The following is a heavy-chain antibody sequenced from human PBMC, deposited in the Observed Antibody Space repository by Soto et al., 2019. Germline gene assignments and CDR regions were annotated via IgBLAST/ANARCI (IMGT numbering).Heavy chain of an antibody. D-gene: IGHD2-2*01. CDR1: GGTFSSYA. J-gene: IGHJ6*02. CDR2: IIPISDTT. Sequence: QVQLVQSGAEVKKPGSSVKVSCKASGGTFSSYAISWERQAPGQGLEWMGGIIPISDTTNYAQKFQGRLTITADESTSTAYMELSSLRSEDTAVYYCARSQGSSTSLEIYYYYYYGMDVWGQGTTVTVSS. CDR3: ARSQGSSTSLEIYYYYYYGMDV. V-gene: IGHV1-69*01.